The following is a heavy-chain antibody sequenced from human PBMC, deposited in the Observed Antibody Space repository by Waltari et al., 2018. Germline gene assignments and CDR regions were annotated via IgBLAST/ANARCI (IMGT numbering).Heavy chain of an antibody. Sequence: QVQLQESGPGLVKPSETLSLTCDVSGYSIDRAYFWGWIRQPPGKGLEWIGTIFHAGFTYYTPSLKGRVTMSVDTSKNQFSLNLSSVTAADTAVYYCARAPGVAAAAYLDYWGQGTLVTVSS. J-gene: IGHJ4*02. V-gene: IGHV4-38-2*01. D-gene: IGHD6-13*01. CDR3: ARAPGVAAAAYLDY. CDR1: GYSIDRAYF. CDR2: IFHAGFT.